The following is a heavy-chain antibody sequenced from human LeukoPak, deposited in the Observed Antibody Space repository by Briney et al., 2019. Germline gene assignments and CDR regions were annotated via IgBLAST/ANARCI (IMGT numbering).Heavy chain of an antibody. D-gene: IGHD3-22*01. J-gene: IGHJ6*02. CDR2: INHGENT. CDR3: ARGRTYYYDTSGYYPSIYYGMDV. Sequence: SETLSLTCAVSGGFFSGYYWYWIREPPGKGLEWIGEINHGENTNYNPSLKSRATLSVDTSKNQFSLKLTSVTAADTAVYYCARGRTYYYDTSGYYPSIYYGMDVWGQGNTVIVSS. CDR1: GGFFSGYY. V-gene: IGHV4-34*01.